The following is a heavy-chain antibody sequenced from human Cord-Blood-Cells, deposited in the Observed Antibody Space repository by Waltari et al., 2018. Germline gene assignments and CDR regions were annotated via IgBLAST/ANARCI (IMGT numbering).Heavy chain of an antibody. CDR3: ARGGHSGSYYYFDY. V-gene: IGHV1-69*06. CDR1: GGTFSSYA. J-gene: IGHJ4*02. CDR2: IIPIFGTA. Sequence: QVQLVQSGAEVKKPGSSVKVSFKASGGTFSSYAISWVLKAPGPGLEWMGGIIPIFGTANYAQKFQGRVTITADKSTSTAYMELSSLRSEDTAVYYCARGGHSGSYYYFDYWGQGTLVTVSS. D-gene: IGHD1-26*01.